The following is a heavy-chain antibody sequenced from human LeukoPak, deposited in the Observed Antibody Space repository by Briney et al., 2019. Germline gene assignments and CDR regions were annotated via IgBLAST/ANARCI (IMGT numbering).Heavy chain of an antibody. CDR1: GGSISSGGYY. CDR3: ARHERGPGIAVAGTYYYYGMDV. V-gene: IGHV4-61*08. CDR2: IYYSGST. Sequence: PSQTLSLTCTVSGGSISSGGYYWSWIRQPPGKGLEWIGYIYYSGSTNYNPSLKSRVTISVDTSKNQFSLKLSSVTAADTAVYYCARHERGPGIAVAGTYYYYGMDVWGQGTTVTVSS. J-gene: IGHJ6*02. D-gene: IGHD6-19*01.